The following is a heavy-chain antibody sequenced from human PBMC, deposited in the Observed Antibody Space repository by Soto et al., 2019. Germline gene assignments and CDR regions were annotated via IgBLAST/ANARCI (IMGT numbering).Heavy chain of an antibody. CDR1: DGKIINLG. D-gene: IGHD4-17*01. Sequence: SLPLCLTKSVVDGKIINLGGRRIMKKKVKGLECIGYIYSSGSTNYNPSLKSRVTISVDTSKNQFSLKLSSVTAADTAVYYCERGITVTTQMYYFDYWGQGTLVNVSS. CDR3: ERGITVTTQMYYFDY. CDR2: IYSSGST. J-gene: IGHJ4*02. V-gene: IGHV4-59*11.